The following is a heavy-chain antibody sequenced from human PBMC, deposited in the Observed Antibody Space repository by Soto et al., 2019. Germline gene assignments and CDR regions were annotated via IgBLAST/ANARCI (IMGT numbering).Heavy chain of an antibody. CDR2: IYYSGST. D-gene: IGHD1-26*01. CDR1: GGSISSYY. CDR3: ARTGEMAPYPKWGFDY. V-gene: IGHV4-59*01. Sequence: QVQLQESGPGLVKPSETLSLTCTVSGGSISSYYWSWIRQPPGKGLEWIGYIYYSGSTNYNPSLKSRVTISVDTSKNQFSLKLSSVTAADTAVYYCARTGEMAPYPKWGFDYWGQGTLVTVSS. J-gene: IGHJ4*02.